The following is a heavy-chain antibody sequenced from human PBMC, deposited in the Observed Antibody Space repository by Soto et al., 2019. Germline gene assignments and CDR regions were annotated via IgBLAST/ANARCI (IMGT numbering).Heavy chain of an antibody. Sequence: GASVKVSCKASGGTFSSYTISWVRQAPGQGLEWMGRIIPILGIANYAQKFQGRVTITADKSTSTAYMELSSLRSEDTAVYYCARDAPRNYYDSSGYFLWGQGTLVTVSS. CDR3: ARDAPRNYYDSSGYFL. CDR2: IIPILGIA. J-gene: IGHJ4*02. CDR1: GGTFSSYT. D-gene: IGHD3-22*01. V-gene: IGHV1-69*04.